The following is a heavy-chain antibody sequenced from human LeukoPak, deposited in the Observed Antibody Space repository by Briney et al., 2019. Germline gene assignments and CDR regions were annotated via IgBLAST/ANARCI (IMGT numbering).Heavy chain of an antibody. Sequence: SETLSLTCAVSGGSISSSNWWSWVRQPPGKGLEWIGEIYHSGSTNYNPSLKSRVTISVDKSKNQFSLKLSSVTAADTAVYYCARALGQWLVPRRGAFDIWGQGTMVTVSS. J-gene: IGHJ3*02. V-gene: IGHV4-4*02. CDR3: ARALGQWLVPRRGAFDI. CDR2: IYHSGST. CDR1: GGSISSSNW. D-gene: IGHD6-19*01.